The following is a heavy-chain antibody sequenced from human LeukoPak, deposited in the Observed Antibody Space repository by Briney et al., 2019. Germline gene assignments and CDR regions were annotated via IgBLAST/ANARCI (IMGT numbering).Heavy chain of an antibody. CDR3: ARGEDDSSGVGFDY. Sequence: ASVKVSCKASGGTFSSYAISWVRQAPGQGLEWMGRIIPILGIANYAQKFQGRVTITADKSTSTAYMELSSLRSEDTAVYYCARGEDDSSGVGFDYWGQGTLVTVSS. J-gene: IGHJ4*02. CDR2: IIPILGIA. CDR1: GGTFSSYA. V-gene: IGHV1-69*04. D-gene: IGHD3-22*01.